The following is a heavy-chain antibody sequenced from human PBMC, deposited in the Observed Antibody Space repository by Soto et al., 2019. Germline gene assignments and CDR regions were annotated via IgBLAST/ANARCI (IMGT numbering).Heavy chain of an antibody. V-gene: IGHV3-11*06. CDR1: GFTFGDSY. CDR2: ISPGSRYP. CDR3: VRGGGGGLFDP. D-gene: IGHD2-15*01. Sequence: VESLRLSCAGSGFTFGDSYMSLIRHAPGKGLEWLSYISPGSRYPAYADSVKGRFTISRDNAKRSLYLQMMSLTAEDTAIYYCVRGGGGGLFDPWGQGTMVTVSS. J-gene: IGHJ5*02.